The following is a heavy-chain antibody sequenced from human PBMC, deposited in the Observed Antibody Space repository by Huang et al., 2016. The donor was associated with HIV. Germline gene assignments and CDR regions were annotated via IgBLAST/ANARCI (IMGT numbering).Heavy chain of an antibody. Sequence: QLQLVQSGGGVVQLGGSLRLSCAASGFIFSSYGMPWVRQAPGKGLEWVACIRFDGSRKLYADSVKGRFNISRYDARNRVYLQMNNMRGGDTAVYYCAKDSPTDHYYYRDVWGKGATVTVSS. J-gene: IGHJ6*03. CDR3: AKDSPTDHYYYRDV. CDR2: IRFDGSRK. CDR1: GFIFSSYG. V-gene: IGHV3-30*02.